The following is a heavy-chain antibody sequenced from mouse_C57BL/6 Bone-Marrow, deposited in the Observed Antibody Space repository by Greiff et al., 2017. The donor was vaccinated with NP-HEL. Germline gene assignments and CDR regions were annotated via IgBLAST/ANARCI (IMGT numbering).Heavy chain of an antibody. V-gene: IGHV1-69*01. D-gene: IGHD2-5*01. CDR1: GYTFTSYW. Sequence: VQLQQPGAELVMPGASVQLSCKASGYTFTSYWMHWVKQRPGQGLEWIGEIDPSDSYTNYNQKFKGKSTLTVDKSSSTAYMQLSSLTSEDSAVYYCARGGAYYSNHAPFAYWGQGTLVTVSA. CDR2: IDPSDSYT. CDR3: ARGGAYYSNHAPFAY. J-gene: IGHJ3*01.